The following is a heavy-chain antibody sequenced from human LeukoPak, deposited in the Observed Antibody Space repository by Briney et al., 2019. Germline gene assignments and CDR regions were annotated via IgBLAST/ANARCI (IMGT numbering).Heavy chain of an antibody. CDR3: ARERGVKDGMDV. Sequence: GGSLRLSCAASGFSFSSYSMNWVRQAPGKGLEWVSYISSSSSTIYYADSVKGRFTISRDNAKNSLYLQMNSLRAEDTAVYYCARERGVKDGMDVWGQGTTVTVSS. D-gene: IGHD1-26*01. CDR2: ISSSSSTI. J-gene: IGHJ6*02. V-gene: IGHV3-48*01. CDR1: GFSFSSYS.